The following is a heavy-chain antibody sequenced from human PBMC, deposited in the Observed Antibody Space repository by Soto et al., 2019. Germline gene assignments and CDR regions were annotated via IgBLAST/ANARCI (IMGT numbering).Heavy chain of an antibody. CDR2: ISYDGSNK. CDR3: AKDLGRYSGSYPFDY. Sequence: VQLVESGGGVVQPGRSLRLSCAASGFTFSSYGMHWVRQAPGKGLEWVAVISYDGSNKYYADSVKGRFTISRDNSKNTLYLQMNSLRAEDTAVYYCAKDLGRYSGSYPFDYWGQGTLVTVSS. D-gene: IGHD1-26*01. CDR1: GFTFSSYG. V-gene: IGHV3-30*18. J-gene: IGHJ4*02.